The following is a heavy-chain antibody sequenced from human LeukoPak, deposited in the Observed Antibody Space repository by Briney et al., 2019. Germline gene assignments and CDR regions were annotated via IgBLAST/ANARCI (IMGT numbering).Heavy chain of an antibody. Sequence: SSETLSLTCTVSGGSISSYYWSWIRQPPGKGLEWIGYIYYSGSTNYNPSLKSRVTISVDTSKNQFSLKLSSVTAADTAVYYCAAARRYCSSTSCYWRFDPWGQGTLVTVSS. J-gene: IGHJ5*02. CDR3: AAARRYCSSTSCYWRFDP. CDR2: IYYSGST. V-gene: IGHV4-59*08. CDR1: GGSISSYY. D-gene: IGHD2-2*01.